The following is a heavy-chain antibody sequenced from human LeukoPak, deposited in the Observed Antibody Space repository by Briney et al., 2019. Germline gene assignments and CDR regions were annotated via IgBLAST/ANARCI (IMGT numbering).Heavy chain of an antibody. V-gene: IGHV4-38-2*02. Sequence: SETLSLTCTVSGYSISRGYYWGWIRQPPGKGLEWIGSIYHSGVTYYNPSLKSRVTISVDTSKNQFSLKLSSVTAADTAVYYCARDPVPHSGNSAFDIWGQGTMVTVSS. J-gene: IGHJ3*02. CDR3: ARDPVPHSGNSAFDI. CDR1: GYSISRGYY. CDR2: IYHSGVT. D-gene: IGHD1-26*01.